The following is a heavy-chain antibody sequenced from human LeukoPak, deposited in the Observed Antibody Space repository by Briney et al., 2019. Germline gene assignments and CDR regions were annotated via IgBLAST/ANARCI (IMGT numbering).Heavy chain of an antibody. Sequence: GGSLRLSCAASGFTFSSYIMNWVRQAPGKGLEWVSSISSSSSYIYYADSVKGRFTISRDNAKNSLYLQMNSLRAEDTAVYYCAREPRETLGGRDHYDSSGYPDYWGQGTLVTVSS. CDR1: GFTFSSYI. CDR3: AREPRETLGGRDHYDSSGYPDY. V-gene: IGHV3-21*01. CDR2: ISSSSSYI. J-gene: IGHJ4*02. D-gene: IGHD3-22*01.